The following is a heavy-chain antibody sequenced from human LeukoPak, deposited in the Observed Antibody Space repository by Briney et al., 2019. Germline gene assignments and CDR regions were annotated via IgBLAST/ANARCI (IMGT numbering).Heavy chain of an antibody. CDR3: ARSSSWTGWFDP. J-gene: IGHJ5*02. CDR1: GGSFSGYY. Sequence: SETLSLTCAVYGGSFSGYYWSWIRQPPGKGLEWIWEINHSGSTNYNPSLKSRVTISVDTSKNQFSLKLSSVTAADTAVYYCARSSSWTGWFDPWGQGTLVTVSS. D-gene: IGHD6-13*01. CDR2: INHSGST. V-gene: IGHV4-34*01.